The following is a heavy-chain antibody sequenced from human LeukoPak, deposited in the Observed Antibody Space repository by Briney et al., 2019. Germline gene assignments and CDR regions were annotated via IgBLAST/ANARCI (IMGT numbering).Heavy chain of an antibody. Sequence: ASVKVSCKASVGTFSSYAIRWVRQAPGQGLEWMGGIIPIFGTANYAQKFQGRVTITTDESTSTAYMELSSLRSEDTAVYYCARVHGFWDSSRWYPPDYWGQGTLVTVSS. CDR2: IIPIFGTA. J-gene: IGHJ4*02. V-gene: IGHV1-69*05. CDR3: ARVHGFWDSSRWYPPDY. CDR1: VGTFSSYA. D-gene: IGHD6-13*01.